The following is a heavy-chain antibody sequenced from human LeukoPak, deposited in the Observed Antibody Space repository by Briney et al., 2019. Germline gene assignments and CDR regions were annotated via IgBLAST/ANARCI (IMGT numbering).Heavy chain of an antibody. CDR1: GFIFSHHG. V-gene: IGHV3-33*01. Sequence: PGGSLRLSCAASGFIFSHHGMHWVRQAPGKGLEWVAVIWSDGTNRFYADSVKGRFTISRDNSQNTVSLQMNSLRVHAKTIYYCARDAQRGFDYSNSLKYWGHGTLVTVSS. J-gene: IGHJ4*01. CDR2: IWSDGTNR. CDR3: ARDAQRGFDYSNSLKY. D-gene: IGHD4-11*01.